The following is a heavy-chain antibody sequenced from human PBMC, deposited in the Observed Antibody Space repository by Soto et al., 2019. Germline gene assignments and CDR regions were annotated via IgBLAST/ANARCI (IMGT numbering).Heavy chain of an antibody. Sequence: GGSLRLSCAGSGLTLSDSWMHWVRQSPGKGLVWVARINSDASSTTYADSVTGRCTVSRDNAKHTLSLQMNGLRAEDTAVYYCARVWNMVRAVNSYYYYGMDVWGQGTTVTVSS. CDR3: ARVWNMVRAVNSYYYYGMDV. D-gene: IGHD3-10*01. V-gene: IGHV3-74*01. CDR2: INSDASST. J-gene: IGHJ6*02. CDR1: GLTLSDSW.